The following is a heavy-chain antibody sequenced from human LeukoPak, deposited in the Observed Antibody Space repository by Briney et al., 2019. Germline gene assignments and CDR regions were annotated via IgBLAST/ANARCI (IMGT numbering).Heavy chain of an antibody. CDR3: ARDKGDDYGDYRNAFDI. D-gene: IGHD4-17*01. CDR2: ISGSGGST. J-gene: IGHJ3*02. Sequence: PGGSLRLSCAASGFTFSSYAMSWVRQAPGKGLEWVSAISGSGGSTYYADSVKGRFTISRDNSKNTLYLQMNSLRAEDTAVYYCARDKGDDYGDYRNAFDIWGQGTMVTVSS. CDR1: GFTFSSYA. V-gene: IGHV3-23*01.